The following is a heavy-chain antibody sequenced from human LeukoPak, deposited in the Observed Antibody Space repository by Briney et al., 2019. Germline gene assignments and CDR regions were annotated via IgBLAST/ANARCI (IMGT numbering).Heavy chain of an antibody. D-gene: IGHD1-26*01. Sequence: ASVKVSCKASGYTFSGYYIHLVRQAPGQGLEWMGWINPNSSGTNYAQKFHVRGTMTRDTYISTVYMDMSRQRYEDAAVYLCSRPYFQWELRYWGPGTMVTVSS. CDR2: INPNSSGT. CDR1: GYTFSGYY. J-gene: IGHJ4*02. V-gene: IGHV1-2*02. CDR3: SRPYFQWELRY.